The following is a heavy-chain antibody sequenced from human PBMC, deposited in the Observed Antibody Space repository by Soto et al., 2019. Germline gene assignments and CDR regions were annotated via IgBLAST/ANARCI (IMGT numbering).Heavy chain of an antibody. J-gene: IGHJ6*02. CDR2: IYYSGST. V-gene: IGHV4-30-4*01. Sequence: SETLSLTCTVSGGSISSYYWSWIRQPPGKGLEWIGYIYYSGSTYYNPSLKSRVTISVDTSKNQFSLKLSSVTAADTAVYYCARGNVACGGDCYSVWGQGTTVTVSS. D-gene: IGHD2-21*02. CDR1: GGSISSYY. CDR3: ARGNVACGGDCYSV.